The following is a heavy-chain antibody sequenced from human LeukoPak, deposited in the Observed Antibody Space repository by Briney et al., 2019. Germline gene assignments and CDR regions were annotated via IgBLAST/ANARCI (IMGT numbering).Heavy chain of an antibody. V-gene: IGHV4-31*03. Sequence: SQTLSLTCSVSGGAISSGGYCWTWIRQHPGKGLEWIGYICHSGNTYYNPSLKSRITLQVDTSKNQFSLKLSSVTAADTAVYYCATASLVLMVYADAFDIWGHGTMVTVSS. CDR3: ATASLVLMVYADAFDI. CDR1: GGAISSGGYC. CDR2: ICHSGNT. D-gene: IGHD2-8*01. J-gene: IGHJ3*02.